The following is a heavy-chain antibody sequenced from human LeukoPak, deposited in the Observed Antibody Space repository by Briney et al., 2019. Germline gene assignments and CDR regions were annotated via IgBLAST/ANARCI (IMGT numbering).Heavy chain of an antibody. CDR2: ISVSGGST. V-gene: IGHV3-23*01. CDR3: ATSRRGWGSYFRYYFDY. D-gene: IGHD1-26*01. CDR1: GFTFSSYA. Sequence: GGSLRLSCAASGFTFSSYAMSWGRRAPGKGLEWLSSISVSGGSTYYADSVKGRFSISRDNSKNTLYLQMNSLRAEDTAVYYCATSRRGWGSYFRYYFDYWGQGTLVTVSS. J-gene: IGHJ4*02.